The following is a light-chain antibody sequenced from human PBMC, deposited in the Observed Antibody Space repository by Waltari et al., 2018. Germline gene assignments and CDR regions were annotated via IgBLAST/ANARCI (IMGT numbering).Light chain of an antibody. Sequence: DIVMTQSPDSLAVSLGERATINCKSSQSVLSSSNNKNYLAWYQQKPGQPPKLLIYWASTRESGVPDRFSGSGSGTDFTLTIGSLQAEDVAVYYCQQYYSTPYTFGQGTKLEIE. V-gene: IGKV4-1*01. CDR1: QSVLSSSNNKNY. CDR2: WAS. J-gene: IGKJ2*01. CDR3: QQYYSTPYT.